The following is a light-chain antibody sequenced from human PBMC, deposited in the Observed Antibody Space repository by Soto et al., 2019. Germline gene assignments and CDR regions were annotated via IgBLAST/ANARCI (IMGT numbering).Light chain of an antibody. CDR2: GAS. CDR3: QQYGGSPRVT. J-gene: IGKJ4*01. CDR1: QVFTSNY. V-gene: IGKV3-20*01. Sequence: EIVLTQSPGTLSLSPGERATLSCRASQVFTSNYLAWYQQKPGQTPRLLIYGASSRATGIPDRFSGSGFGTDFTLTISRLEPEDFAVYYCQQYGGSPRVTFGGGTKVEIK.